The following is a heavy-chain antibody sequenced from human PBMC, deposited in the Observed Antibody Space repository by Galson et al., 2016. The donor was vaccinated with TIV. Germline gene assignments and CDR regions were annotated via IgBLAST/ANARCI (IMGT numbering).Heavy chain of an antibody. Sequence: VKVSCKVSGYIFTERFIHWVRQAPGERPEWVGRVDPDNGETLYAEKFQGRVTMAADTSGDAAFMELSNLRSEDTAFFYCTTGGGSSGSYYFDFWGLGTLVTVSS. J-gene: IGHJ4*02. CDR2: VDPDNGET. CDR1: GYIFTERF. CDR3: TTGGGSSGSYYFDF. D-gene: IGHD5-12*01. V-gene: IGHV1-69-2*01.